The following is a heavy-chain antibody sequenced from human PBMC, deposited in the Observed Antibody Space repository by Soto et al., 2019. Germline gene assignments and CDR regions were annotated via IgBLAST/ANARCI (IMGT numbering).Heavy chain of an antibody. Sequence: ASVKVSCKASGYTFTSYYMHWVRQAPGQGLEWMGIINPSGGSTSYAQKFQGRVTMTRDTSTSTVYMELSSLRSEDTAVYYCARGGYCTNGVCYADNFDYWGQGTLVTVSS. CDR1: GYTFTSYY. CDR3: ARGGYCTNGVCYADNFDY. J-gene: IGHJ4*02. V-gene: IGHV1-46*03. CDR2: INPSGGST. D-gene: IGHD2-8*01.